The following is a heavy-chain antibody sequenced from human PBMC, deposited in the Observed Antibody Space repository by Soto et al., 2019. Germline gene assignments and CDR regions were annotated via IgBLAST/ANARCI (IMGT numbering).Heavy chain of an antibody. CDR1: GFTFSSYA. CDR3: AKKGLRYCSSTSCQEDAFDI. J-gene: IGHJ3*02. V-gene: IGHV3-23*01. CDR2: ISGSGGST. Sequence: GGSLRLSCAASGFTFSSYAMSWVRQAPGKGLEWVSAISGSGGSTYYADSVKGRFTISRDNSKNTLYLQMNSLRAEDTAVYYCAKKGLRYCSSTSCQEDAFDIWGQGTMVTVSS. D-gene: IGHD2-2*01.